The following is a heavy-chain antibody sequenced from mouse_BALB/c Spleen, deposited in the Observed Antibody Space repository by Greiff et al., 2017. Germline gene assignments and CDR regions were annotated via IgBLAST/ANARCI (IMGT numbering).Heavy chain of an antibody. Sequence: EVKLMESGGGLVQPGVSRKLSCAASGFTFSSFGMHWVRQAPEKGLEWVAYISSGSSTIYYADTVKGRFTISRDNPKNTLFLQMTSLRSEDTAMYYYARGLGRYYFDDWGGGTTLTVSS. CDR1: GFTFSSFG. D-gene: IGHD4-1*01. CDR3: ARGLGRYYFDD. CDR2: ISSGSSTI. J-gene: IGHJ2*01. V-gene: IGHV5-17*02.